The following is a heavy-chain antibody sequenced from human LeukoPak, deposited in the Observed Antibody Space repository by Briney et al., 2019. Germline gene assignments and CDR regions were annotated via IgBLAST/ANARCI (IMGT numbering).Heavy chain of an antibody. J-gene: IGHJ4*02. Sequence: EGSLRLSCAASGFTFSSYAMSWVRQAPGKGLEWVSAISGSGGSTYCADSVKGRFTISRDNSKNTLYLQMNSLRAEDTAVYYCAKARGPTSQYYFDYWGQGTLVTVSS. CDR2: ISGSGGST. CDR3: AKARGPTSQYYFDY. CDR1: GFTFSSYA. D-gene: IGHD2/OR15-2a*01. V-gene: IGHV3-23*01.